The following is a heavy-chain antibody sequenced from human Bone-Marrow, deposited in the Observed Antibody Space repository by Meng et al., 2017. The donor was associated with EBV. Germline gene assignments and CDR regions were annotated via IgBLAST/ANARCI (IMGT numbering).Heavy chain of an antibody. J-gene: IGHJ5*01. CDR1: GYTFTNYD. CDR2: MDPSSGKT. V-gene: IGHV1-8*01. CDR3: AREVYASGSYRSDS. Sequence: VQLVQSGPEVKKPGASVKVSCKSSGYTFTNYDINWVRQAPGQGLEWMGWMDPSSGKTDYSQKFQGRVSMTRDTSISTAYMELSNVISEDTAVYYCAREVYASGSYRSDSWGQGTLVTVSS. D-gene: IGHD3-10*01.